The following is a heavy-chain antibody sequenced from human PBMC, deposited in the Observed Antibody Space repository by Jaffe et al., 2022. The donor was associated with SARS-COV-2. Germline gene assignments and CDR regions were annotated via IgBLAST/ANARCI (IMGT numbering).Heavy chain of an antibody. CDR2: ISGSGGST. D-gene: IGHD2-15*01. CDR1: GFTFSSYA. CDR3: AKHEVVVAATLDWFDP. Sequence: EVQLLESGGGLVQPGGSLRLSCAASGFTFSSYAMSWVRQAPGKGLEWVSAISGSGGSTYYADSVKGRFTISRDNSKNTLYLQMNSLRAEDTAVYYCAKHEVVVAATLDWFDPWGQGTLVTVSS. V-gene: IGHV3-23*01. J-gene: IGHJ5*02.